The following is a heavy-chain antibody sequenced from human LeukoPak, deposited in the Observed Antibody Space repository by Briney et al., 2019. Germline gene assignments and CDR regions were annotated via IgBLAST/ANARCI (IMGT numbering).Heavy chain of an antibody. D-gene: IGHD3-22*01. Sequence: SETLSLTCTVSGGSISSYYWSWIRQPPGKGLEWIGYIYYSGSTNYNPSLKSRVTISVDTSKNRFSLKLSSVTAADTAVYYCARLIYDSSGYYHFDYWGQGTLVTVSS. CDR1: GGSISSYY. J-gene: IGHJ4*02. CDR2: IYYSGST. V-gene: IGHV4-59*01. CDR3: ARLIYDSSGYYHFDY.